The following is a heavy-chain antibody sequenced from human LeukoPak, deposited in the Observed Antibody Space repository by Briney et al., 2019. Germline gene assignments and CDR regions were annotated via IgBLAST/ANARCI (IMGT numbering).Heavy chain of an antibody. CDR2: IYYSGST. J-gene: IGHJ6*02. D-gene: IGHD1-26*01. V-gene: IGHV4-59*11. CDR1: GGSISSHY. CDR3: ARGTFFRSYSSRYYYGMDV. Sequence: SETLSLTCTVSGGSISSHYWSWIRQPPGKGLEWIGYIYYSGSTNYNPSLKSRVTISVDTSKNQFSLKLSSVTAADTAVYYCARGTFFRSYSSRYYYGMDVWGQGTTVTVSS.